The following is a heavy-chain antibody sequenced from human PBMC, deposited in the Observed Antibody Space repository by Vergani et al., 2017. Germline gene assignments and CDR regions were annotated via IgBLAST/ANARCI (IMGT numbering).Heavy chain of an antibody. CDR3: ARDLPHYYYYGMDV. CDR1: GFTFSSYS. CDR2: ISSSSSYI. J-gene: IGHJ6*02. V-gene: IGHV3-21*01. Sequence: EVQLVESGGGLVKPGGSLRLSCAASGFTFSSYSMNWVRQAPGKGLEWVSSISSSSSYISYADSVKGRFTISRDNAKNSLYLQMNSLRAEDTAVYYCARDLPHYYYYGMDVWGQGTTVTVSS.